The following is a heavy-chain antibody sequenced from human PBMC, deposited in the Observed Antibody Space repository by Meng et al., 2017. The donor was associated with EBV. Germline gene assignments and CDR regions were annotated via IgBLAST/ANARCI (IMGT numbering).Heavy chain of an antibody. CDR1: GFAFSSWA. J-gene: IGHJ4*02. CDR3: ANKPY. V-gene: IGHV3-23*01. Sequence: EVQLFVSGGGLLHAGGSLRPSCAASGFAFSSWAMGWVRQAPGKGLEWFSAISGSGGSTYYADSVKGRFTISRDNSKNTLYLQMNSLRSEDTAVYYCANKPYWGQGTLFTVSS. CDR2: ISGSGGST.